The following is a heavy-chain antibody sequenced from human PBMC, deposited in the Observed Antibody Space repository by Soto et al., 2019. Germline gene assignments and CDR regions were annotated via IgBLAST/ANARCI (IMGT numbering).Heavy chain of an antibody. D-gene: IGHD5-12*01. J-gene: IGHJ4*02. V-gene: IGHV4-34*01. CDR3: ARVDIVATSPGWYAY. Sequence: QVQLQQWGAGLLKPSETLSLTCAVYGGSFSGYYWSWIRQPPGKGLEWIGEINHSGSTNYNPSLKSRVTISVDPSKNQFSLKLSSVTAADTAVYYCARVDIVATSPGWYAYWGQGTLVTVSS. CDR2: INHSGST. CDR1: GGSFSGYY.